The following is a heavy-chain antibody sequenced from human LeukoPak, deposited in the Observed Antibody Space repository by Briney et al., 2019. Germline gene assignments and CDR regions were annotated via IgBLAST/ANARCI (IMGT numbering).Heavy chain of an antibody. D-gene: IGHD3-10*01. CDR3: ARRGSSRSNYYYYYYMDV. Sequence: SETLSLTCTVSGGSISSYYWSWIRQPLGKGLEWIGYIYTSGSTNYNPSLKSRVTISVDTSKNQFSLKLSSVTAADTAVYYCARRGSSRSNYYYYYYMDVWGKGTTVTVSS. J-gene: IGHJ6*03. CDR2: IYTSGST. V-gene: IGHV4-4*09. CDR1: GGSISSYY.